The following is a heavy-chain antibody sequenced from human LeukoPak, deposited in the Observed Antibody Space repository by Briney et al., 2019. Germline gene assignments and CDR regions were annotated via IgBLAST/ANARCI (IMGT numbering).Heavy chain of an antibody. D-gene: IGHD2-21*02. CDR1: GGSISNYV. Sequence: PSETLSLTCTVSGGSISNYVWSWIRQPPGKGLEWIGYINDSGNTKYNPSLESRVTISVDTSKNQFSLNLYSVTAADTAVYYCARVPTLRVVTTPTYFDYWGQGTPVTVSS. CDR3: ARVPTLRVVTTPTYFDY. V-gene: IGHV4-59*01. CDR2: INDSGNT. J-gene: IGHJ4*02.